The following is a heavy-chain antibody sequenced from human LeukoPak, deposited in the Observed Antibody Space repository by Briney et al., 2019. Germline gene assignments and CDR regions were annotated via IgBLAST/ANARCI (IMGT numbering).Heavy chain of an antibody. Sequence: GGTLRLSCAASGFTFSSYGMSWVRQAPGKGLEWVSAISGSGGSTYYADSAKGRFTISRDNSKNTLYLQMNSLRAEDTAVYYCAKGELYYYDSSGYYPFDAFDIWGQGTMVTVSS. CDR3: AKGELYYYDSSGYYPFDAFDI. CDR2: ISGSGGST. CDR1: GFTFSSYG. D-gene: IGHD3-22*01. J-gene: IGHJ3*02. V-gene: IGHV3-23*01.